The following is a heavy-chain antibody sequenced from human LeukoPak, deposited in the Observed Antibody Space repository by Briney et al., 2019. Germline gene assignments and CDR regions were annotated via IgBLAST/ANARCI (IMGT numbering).Heavy chain of an antibody. CDR3: ARSKAVAGTTPLRAFDI. CDR1: GYTFTSYG. Sequence: ASVKVSCKASGYTFTSYGISWVRQAPGQGLEWMGWISAYNGNTNYAQKLQGRVTMTTDTSTSTAYMELRSLRSDDTAVYYCARSKAVAGTTPLRAFDIWGQGTMVTVSS. V-gene: IGHV1-18*01. D-gene: IGHD6-19*01. CDR2: ISAYNGNT. J-gene: IGHJ3*02.